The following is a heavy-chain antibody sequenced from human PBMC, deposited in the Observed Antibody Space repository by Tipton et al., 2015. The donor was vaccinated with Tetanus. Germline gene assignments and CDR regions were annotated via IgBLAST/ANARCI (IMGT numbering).Heavy chain of an antibody. Sequence: TLSLTCTVSGGSISGSEYYWGWIRQPPGKGLEWIGHIYKSGNTYYKPSLKSRVAISIDASKNQFSLKLNSMTAADTAVYYCARVGYYYYYMDVWGKGTTVTVSS. V-gene: IGHV4-30-4*08. CDR2: IYKSGNT. CDR3: ARVGYYYYYMDV. D-gene: IGHD3-22*01. CDR1: GGSISGSEYY. J-gene: IGHJ6*03.